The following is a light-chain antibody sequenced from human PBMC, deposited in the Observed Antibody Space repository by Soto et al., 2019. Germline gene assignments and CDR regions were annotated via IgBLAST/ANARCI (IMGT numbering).Light chain of an antibody. CDR3: QQYQDWPRT. J-gene: IGKJ1*01. Sequence: EIVMTPSPATLSVSPVERATLSCRASERLTGNLAWYQHRPGQAPRLLIYEVSTRATYIPARFSGRGSRTEFTLTISSLQSEDSAVYYCQQYQDWPRTFGQGTKVDI. CDR2: EVS. V-gene: IGKV3-15*01. CDR1: ERLTGN.